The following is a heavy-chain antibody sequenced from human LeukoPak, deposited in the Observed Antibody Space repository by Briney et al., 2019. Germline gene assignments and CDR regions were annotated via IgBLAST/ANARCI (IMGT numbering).Heavy chain of an antibody. J-gene: IGHJ4*02. CDR1: GYSENFYG. V-gene: IGHV1-18*01. Sequence: ASVKVSCKTSGYSENFYGITWVRQVAGQGLEWMGWISAQHGQTEYAPNSQDRVTMTTDTYTNTAYMELRSLRSDDTAVYYCARAYDYVWGSYRSPNFDYWGQGTLVTVSS. D-gene: IGHD3-16*02. CDR2: ISAQHGQT. CDR3: ARAYDYVWGSYRSPNFDY.